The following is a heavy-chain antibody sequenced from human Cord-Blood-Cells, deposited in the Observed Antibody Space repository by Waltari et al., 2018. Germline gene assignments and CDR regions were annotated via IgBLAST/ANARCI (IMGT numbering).Heavy chain of an antibody. CDR3: ARGGSGSYWYFDL. J-gene: IGHJ2*01. D-gene: IGHD1-26*01. V-gene: IGHV3-33*01. CDR2: IWYDESKK. Sequence: QVQLVESGGGVVQPGRSLRLSCAASGFTFSSYGMHWVRQAPGKGLEWVAVIWYDESKKYYADSVKGRFTISRDNSKNTLYLQMNSLRAEDTAVYYCARGGSGSYWYFDLWGRGTLVTVSS. CDR1: GFTFSSYG.